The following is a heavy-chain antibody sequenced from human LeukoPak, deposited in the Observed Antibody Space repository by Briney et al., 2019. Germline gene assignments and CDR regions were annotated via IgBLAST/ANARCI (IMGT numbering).Heavy chain of an antibody. CDR1: GFTFSSFG. CDR3: AKDEGQWLAHLDY. V-gene: IGHV3-30*18. CDR2: ISYDGTNK. D-gene: IGHD6-19*01. Sequence: GGSLRLSCAASGFTFSSFGMHWVRQAPGKGLEWVAVISYDGTNKYYADSVKGRLTISRDNSKNTVFLQMNSLRPEDTAVYYCAKDEGQWLAHLDYWGQGTLVTVSS. J-gene: IGHJ4*02.